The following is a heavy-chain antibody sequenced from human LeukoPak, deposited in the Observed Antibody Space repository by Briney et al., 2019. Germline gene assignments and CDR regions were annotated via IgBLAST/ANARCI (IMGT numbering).Heavy chain of an antibody. CDR1: GFTFSSYE. CDR3: ARGIAAYDY. CDR2: ISSSGSTI. Sequence: PGGSLRLSCAASGFTFSSYEMNWVRQAPGKGLEWVSYISSSGSTIYYADSVKGRFTISRDNTKNSLYLQMNRQRAEDTAVYYCARGIAAYDYWGQGTLVTVSS. V-gene: IGHV3-48*03. J-gene: IGHJ4*02. D-gene: IGHD6-6*01.